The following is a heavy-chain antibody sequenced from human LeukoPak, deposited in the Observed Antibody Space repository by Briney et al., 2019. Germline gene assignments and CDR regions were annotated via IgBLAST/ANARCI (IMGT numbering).Heavy chain of an antibody. V-gene: IGHV3-23*01. J-gene: IGHJ3*01. CDR1: GFTFSSYA. Sequence: GGSLRLSCAGSGFTFSSYAMIWVRQAPGQGLEWVSAIKSGGSAKYADPVKARFTISRDNSKNTLYLQMNSLRAEDTALYFCARDPNGDYIGAFDFLGQGTVVTVSS. CDR3: ARDPNGDYIGAFDF. CDR2: IKSGGSA. D-gene: IGHD4-17*01.